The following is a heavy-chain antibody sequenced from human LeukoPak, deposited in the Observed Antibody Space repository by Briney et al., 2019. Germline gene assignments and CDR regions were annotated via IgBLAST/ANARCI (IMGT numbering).Heavy chain of an antibody. CDR1: GDSITRDSYF. D-gene: IGHD2-15*01. Sequence: PSETLSLTCIVSGDSITRDSYFWGWIRQPPGKGLEWIASIYFSGSTYYSPSLKSRVAVSVDTPRNQFALKLRSVTAADTAVYYCARIKHCSGGNCYSLSYPYHYMDVWGKGITVTISS. V-gene: IGHV4-39*01. CDR3: ARIKHCSGGNCYSLSYPYHYMDV. CDR2: IYFSGST. J-gene: IGHJ6*03.